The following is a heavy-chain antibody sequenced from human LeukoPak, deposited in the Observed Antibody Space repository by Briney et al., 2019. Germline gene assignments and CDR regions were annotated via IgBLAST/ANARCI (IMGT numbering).Heavy chain of an antibody. J-gene: IGHJ5*02. CDR3: VREAGYCAPVCVKTNWFDP. CDR2: ISNGKT. Sequence: GGSLRLSCAASGFPFSSHAMIWVRQPPGKGREWVAAISNGKTYYADSVRGRFAISRDDSTNTVYLHMNSLRDEDTALYHCVREAGYCAPVCVKTNWFDPWGQGTLVTVSS. V-gene: IGHV3-23*01. CDR1: GFPFSSHA. D-gene: IGHD2-15*01.